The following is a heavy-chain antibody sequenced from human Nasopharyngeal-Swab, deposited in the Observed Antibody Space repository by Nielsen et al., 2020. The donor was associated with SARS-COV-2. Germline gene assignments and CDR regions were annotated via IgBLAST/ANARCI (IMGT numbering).Heavy chain of an antibody. Sequence: GGSLRLSCTASGFTFSSYALSWVRQAPGKGLEWVSAISGSWGSRYYADSVKGRFTISRDNSKNTLYLQMDSLSAEDTAVYYCAKAVAPGSSWGQGTLVTVSS. CDR3: AKAVAPGSS. J-gene: IGHJ5*02. D-gene: IGHD6-13*01. CDR1: GFTFSSYA. CDR2: ISGSWGSR. V-gene: IGHV3-23*01.